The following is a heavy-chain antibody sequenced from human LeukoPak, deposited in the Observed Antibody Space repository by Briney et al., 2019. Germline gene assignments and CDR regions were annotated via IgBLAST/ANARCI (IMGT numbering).Heavy chain of an antibody. Sequence: PSQTLSLTCTVSGVSISSGDYYWSWIRQPPGKGLEWIGYIYYSGSTYYNPSLKSRVTISVDTSKNQFSLKLSSVTAADTAVYYCAGGPPYSSGWYXXRFDYXGXGXXVXVSS. D-gene: IGHD6-19*01. CDR3: AGGPPYSSGWYXXRFDY. CDR1: GVSISSGDYY. V-gene: IGHV4-30-4*01. J-gene: IGHJ4*01. CDR2: IYYSGST.